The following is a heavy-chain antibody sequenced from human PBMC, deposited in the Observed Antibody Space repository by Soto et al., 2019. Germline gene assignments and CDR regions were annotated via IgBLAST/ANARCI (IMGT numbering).Heavy chain of an antibody. V-gene: IGHV1-3*01. CDR3: AXXXXXXXXSGSYYNAAVYYYSYYYMAV. D-gene: IGHD3-10*01. Sequence: ASVKVSCKASGYTFTSYAMHWVLQAPGQRLEWMGWINAGNGNTKYSQKFQGRVTITRDTSASTAYMELSSLRSEDTAVYYCAXXXXXXXXSGSYYNAAVYYYSYYYMAVWGKGTTVTVSS. J-gene: IGHJ6*03. CDR2: INAGNGNT. CDR1: GYTFTSYA.